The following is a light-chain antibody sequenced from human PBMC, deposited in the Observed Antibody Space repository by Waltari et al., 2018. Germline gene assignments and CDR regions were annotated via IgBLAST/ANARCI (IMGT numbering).Light chain of an antibody. J-gene: IGLJ3*02. V-gene: IGLV8-61*01. Sequence: QTVVTQEPSCSVSPGGTVPLPSCLSFCSVSHSYYPGWYQQTPGQAPHTPLYNTTRRSSGVPDRFSGFILGNKAALTITGAQADDECEYYCVLYLGSGIWVFGGGTKVTVL. CDR3: VLYLGSGIWV. CDR1: FCSVSHSYY. CDR2: NTT.